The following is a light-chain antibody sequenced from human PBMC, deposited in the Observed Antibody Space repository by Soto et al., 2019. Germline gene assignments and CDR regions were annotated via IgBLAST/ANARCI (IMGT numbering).Light chain of an antibody. CDR1: QSVSSSY. J-gene: IGKJ5*01. Sequence: EIVLTQSPGTLSLSPGERATLSCRASQSVSSSYLAWYQQKPGQAPRLLIYGASSRATGIPDRFSGSGSGTDLDRTNSRLEPEDFAVYYSQQYGSARVTFGQGTRLEIK. CDR3: QQYGSARVT. CDR2: GAS. V-gene: IGKV3-20*01.